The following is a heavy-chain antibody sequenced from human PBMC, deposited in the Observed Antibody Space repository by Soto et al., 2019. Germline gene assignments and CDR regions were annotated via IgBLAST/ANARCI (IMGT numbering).Heavy chain of an antibody. Sequence: SXKVSFAAPADTXTSYYIDLVRQAPRHGLEWMGIINPNGCSTRFAQTFQGRITITTDTSTSTVYMELRSLRSEDKAVYYCARSSGGVFGIIIEGSNWLDPWGQGSLVTVSS. J-gene: IGHJ5*02. CDR2: INPNGCST. CDR3: ARSSGGVFGIIIEGSNWLDP. V-gene: IGHV1-46*01. D-gene: IGHD3-16*02. CDR1: ADTXTSYY.